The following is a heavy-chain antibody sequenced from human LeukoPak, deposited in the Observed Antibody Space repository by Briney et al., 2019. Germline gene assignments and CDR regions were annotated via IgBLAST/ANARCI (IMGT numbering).Heavy chain of an antibody. CDR1: GFTFSTYG. V-gene: IGHV3-30*03. D-gene: IGHD5-12*01. CDR2: ISNDGNNK. J-gene: IGHJ5*02. Sequence: PGGSLRLSCAASGFTFSTYGMHWVRQAPGKGLEWVAVISNDGNNKLYGDSVKGRFTISRDNSKNTLYLQMNSLRAEDTAVYYCARSDVAMAAWGQGTLVTVSS. CDR3: ARSDVAMAA.